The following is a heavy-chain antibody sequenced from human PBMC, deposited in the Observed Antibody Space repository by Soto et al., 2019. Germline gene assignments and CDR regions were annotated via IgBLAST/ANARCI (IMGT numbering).Heavy chain of an antibody. CDR2: ISAYNGNT. CDR1: GYTFTSYG. Sequence: ASVRVSCKASGYTFTSYGISWVRQAPRQGLEWMGWISAYNGNTNYAQKLQGRVTMTTDTSTSTAYMELRSLRSDDTAVYYCARIMIFGVVIPPYGMDVWGQGTTVTVSS. J-gene: IGHJ6*02. D-gene: IGHD3-3*01. V-gene: IGHV1-18*01. CDR3: ARIMIFGVVIPPYGMDV.